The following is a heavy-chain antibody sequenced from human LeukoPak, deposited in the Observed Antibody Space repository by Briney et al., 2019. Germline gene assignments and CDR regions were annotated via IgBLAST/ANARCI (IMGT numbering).Heavy chain of an antibody. V-gene: IGHV4-59*01. J-gene: IGHJ4*02. D-gene: IGHD3-16*01. CDR2: IYYSGST. CDR1: GGSISSYY. Sequence: PSETLSLTCTVSGGSISSYYWSWIRQPPGKGLEWIGYIYYSGSTNYNPSLKSRVTISGDTSKNQFSLKLSSVTAADTAVYYCARVRPYAYPVPDYWGQGTLVTVSS. CDR3: ARVRPYAYPVPDY.